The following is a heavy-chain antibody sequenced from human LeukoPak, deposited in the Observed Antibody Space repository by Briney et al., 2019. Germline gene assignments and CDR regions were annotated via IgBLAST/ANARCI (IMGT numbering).Heavy chain of an antibody. CDR2: MYYSGST. J-gene: IGHJ6*03. CDR1: GGSVSSYY. V-gene: IGHV4-59*02. D-gene: IGHD3-10*01. CDR3: ARIIYGSGLRYYYYMDV. Sequence: PSETLSLTCTVSGGSVSSYYWSWIRQPPGKGLEWIGYMYYSGSTNYNPSLKSRVTISIDTSKNQFSLKLSSVTAADTAVYYCARIIYGSGLRYYYYMDVWGKGTTVTVSS.